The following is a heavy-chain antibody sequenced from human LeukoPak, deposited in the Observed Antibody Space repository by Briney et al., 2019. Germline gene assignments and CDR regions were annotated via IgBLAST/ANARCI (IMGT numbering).Heavy chain of an antibody. D-gene: IGHD3-16*02. V-gene: IGHV1-3*01. Sequence: GGSLRLSCAASGFTFSSYAMHWVRQAPGQRLEWMGWINAGNGNTKYSQKFQGRVTITRDTSASTAYMELSSLRSEDTAVYYCAREFQPPYDYVWGSYRLFDYWGQGTLVTVSS. CDR3: AREFQPPYDYVWGSYRLFDY. CDR1: GFTFSSYA. CDR2: INAGNGNT. J-gene: IGHJ4*02.